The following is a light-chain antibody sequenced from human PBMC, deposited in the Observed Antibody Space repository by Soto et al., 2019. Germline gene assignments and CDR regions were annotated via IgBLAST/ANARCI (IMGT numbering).Light chain of an antibody. CDR3: SSYTSSSTYV. CDR2: EVS. V-gene: IGLV2-14*01. J-gene: IGLJ1*01. Sequence: QSVLTQPAYVSGSPGQSITISCTGTSSDVGGYNYVSWYQQHPGKAPKLMIYEVSNRPSGVSNRFSGSKSGNTASLTISGLQAEDESDYYCSSYTSSSTYVFGTGTK. CDR1: SSDVGGYNY.